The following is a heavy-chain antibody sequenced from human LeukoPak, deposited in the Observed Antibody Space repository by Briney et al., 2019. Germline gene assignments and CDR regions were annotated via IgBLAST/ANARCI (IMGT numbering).Heavy chain of an antibody. J-gene: IGHJ4*02. Sequence: ASVKVSCKASGYSFTSYGITWVRQAPGQGLEWMGWISTYDGDANYAQQLQGRVTMTTDTSTITAYMELRSLRSDDTAVYYCARGRPYCGGDCYLDYWGQGTLVTVSS. CDR3: ARGRPYCGGDCYLDY. D-gene: IGHD2-21*02. V-gene: IGHV1-18*01. CDR2: ISTYDGDA. CDR1: GYSFTSYG.